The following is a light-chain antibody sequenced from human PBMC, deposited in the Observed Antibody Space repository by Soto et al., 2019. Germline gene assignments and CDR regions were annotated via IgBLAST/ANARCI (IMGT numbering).Light chain of an antibody. CDR1: SSDVGAYNY. J-gene: IGLJ3*02. CDR2: EVT. CDR3: SSFAPSNTRV. V-gene: IGLV2-8*01. Sequence: QSVLTQPPSASGSPGQSVTISCTGTSSDVGAYNYVSWYQQHAGKAPKLVIYEVTKRPSGVPDRFSGSKSANTASLTVSGLQAEDEADYYCSSFAPSNTRVFGGGTKVTAL.